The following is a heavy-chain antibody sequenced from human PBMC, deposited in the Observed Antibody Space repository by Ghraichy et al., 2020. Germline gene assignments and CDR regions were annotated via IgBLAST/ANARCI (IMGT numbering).Heavy chain of an antibody. CDR3: AREATYYYGSGSSGGAFDI. J-gene: IGHJ3*02. V-gene: IGHV4-59*01. CDR1: GGSISSYY. D-gene: IGHD3-10*01. Sequence: SETLSLTCTVSGGSISSYYWSWIRQPPGKGLEWIGYIYYSGSTNYNPSLKSRVTISVDTSKNQFSLKLSSVTAADTAVYYCAREATYYYGSGSSGGAFDIWGQGTMVTVSS. CDR2: IYYSGST.